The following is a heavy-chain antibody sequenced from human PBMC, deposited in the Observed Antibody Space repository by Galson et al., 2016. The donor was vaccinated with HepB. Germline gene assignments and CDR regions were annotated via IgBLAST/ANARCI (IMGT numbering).Heavy chain of an antibody. CDR2: IYSSGSA. J-gene: IGHJ5*02. Sequence: TLSLTCTVSGASISSGGYFWNWIRQHPVKGLEWLGYIYSSGSAYYNPSLKSRITISIDTSKNQFSLKVNSVTAADTAVYYCARDLGGIDPWGQGTQVTVSS. D-gene: IGHD3-16*01. CDR3: ARDLGGIDP. V-gene: IGHV4-31*03. CDR1: GASISSGGYF.